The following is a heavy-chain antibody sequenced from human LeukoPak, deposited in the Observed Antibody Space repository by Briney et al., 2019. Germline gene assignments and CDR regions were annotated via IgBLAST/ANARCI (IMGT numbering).Heavy chain of an antibody. D-gene: IGHD3-10*01. V-gene: IGHV4-34*01. J-gene: IGHJ4*02. CDR3: ARGRSYYRFDY. Sequence: SGTLSLTCAVYGGSFSGYYWSWIRQPPGKGLEWIGEINHSGSTNYTPSLKSRVTISVDTSKNQFSLKLSSVTAADTAVYYCARGRSYYRFDYWGQGTLVTVSS. CDR1: GGSFSGYY. CDR2: INHSGST.